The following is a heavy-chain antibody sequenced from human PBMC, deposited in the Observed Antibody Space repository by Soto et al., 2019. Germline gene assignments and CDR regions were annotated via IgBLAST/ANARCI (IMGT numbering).Heavy chain of an antibody. CDR3: AREIMGARYGLDV. V-gene: IGHV4-61*01. D-gene: IGHD2-8*01. Sequence: QVQLQESGPGLVKPSETLSLTCTVSGVPVSSGSYYWSWIRQPPGKGLEWIGYVYYSGNTNYNPSLKSRVTISIDTSDNQFPLKLTSVTAADTAVYYCAREIMGARYGLDVWGQGITVTVSS. J-gene: IGHJ6*02. CDR2: VYYSGNT. CDR1: GVPVSSGSYY.